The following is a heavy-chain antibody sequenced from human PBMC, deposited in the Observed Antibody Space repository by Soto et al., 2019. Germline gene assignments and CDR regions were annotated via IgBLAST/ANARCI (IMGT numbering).Heavy chain of an antibody. D-gene: IGHD1-1*01. CDR2: VIPIIGEG. V-gene: IGHV1-69*02. Sequence: QVQLVQSGAEVKEPGSSVKVSCKVSGGTFSSQTINWVRQVPGQGLEWMGSVIPIIGEGTYAQSSIGRVTITAERSTGTAYMGLGSRSSAAAAVYYCARPAVNDLDADSSAFDIWGQGTMVTVSS. CDR1: GGTFSSQT. J-gene: IGHJ3*02. CDR3: ARPAVNDLDADSSAFDI.